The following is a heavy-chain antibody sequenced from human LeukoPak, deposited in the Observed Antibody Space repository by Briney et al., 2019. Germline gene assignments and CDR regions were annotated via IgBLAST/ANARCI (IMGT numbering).Heavy chain of an antibody. V-gene: IGHV4-39*01. Sequence: SETLSLTCTVSGGSISGSSYYWGWIRQPPGKGLEWIGSIYYSGSTYYNPSLKSRVTISVDTSKNQFSLHLNSVTPEDTAVYYCARRLTQYDCFDPWGQGILVTVSS. CDR3: ARRLTQYDCFDP. CDR1: GGSISGSSYY. D-gene: IGHD2-2*01. J-gene: IGHJ5*02. CDR2: IYYSGST.